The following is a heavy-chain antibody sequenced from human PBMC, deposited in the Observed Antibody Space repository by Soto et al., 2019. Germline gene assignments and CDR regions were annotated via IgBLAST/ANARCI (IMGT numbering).Heavy chain of an antibody. CDR3: AYCGGDCYSGYFDY. V-gene: IGHV6-1*01. J-gene: IGHJ4*02. CDR2: TYYRSKWYN. D-gene: IGHD2-21*02. Sequence: SQTLSLTCAISGDSVSSNSAAWNWIRQSPSRGLEWLGRTYYRSKWYNDYAVSVKSRITINPDTSKNQFSLQLNSVTPEDTAVDYCAYCGGDCYSGYFDYWGQGTLVTVSS. CDR1: GDSVSSNSAA.